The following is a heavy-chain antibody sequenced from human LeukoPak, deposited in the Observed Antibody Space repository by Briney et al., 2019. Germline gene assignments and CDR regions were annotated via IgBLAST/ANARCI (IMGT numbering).Heavy chain of an antibody. Sequence: GGSLRLSCAASGFTFSSYGMHWVRQAPGKGLEWVAVISYDGSNKYYADSVKGRFTISRDNSKNTLSLQMSSLRAEDTAVYYCARGGQSKYDSSGYLNYFDYWGQGTLVTVSS. CDR3: ARGGQSKYDSSGYLNYFDY. CDR2: ISYDGSNK. CDR1: GFTFSSYG. J-gene: IGHJ4*02. D-gene: IGHD3-22*01. V-gene: IGHV3-30*03.